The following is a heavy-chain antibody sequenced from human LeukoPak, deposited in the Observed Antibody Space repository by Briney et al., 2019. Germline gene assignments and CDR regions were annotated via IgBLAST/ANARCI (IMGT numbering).Heavy chain of an antibody. J-gene: IGHJ6*02. CDR1: GYTFTGYY. V-gene: IGHV1-2*02. CDR2: INPNSGGT. CDR3: ARGPLDTEMPEGYYSMDV. Sequence: ASVKVSCKASGYTFTGYYMHWVRQAPGQGLEWMGWINPNSGGTNYAQKFQGRVTMTGDTSISTAYMELSRLRSDDTAVYYCARGPLDTEMPEGYYSMDVWGQGTTVTVSS. D-gene: IGHD5-18*01.